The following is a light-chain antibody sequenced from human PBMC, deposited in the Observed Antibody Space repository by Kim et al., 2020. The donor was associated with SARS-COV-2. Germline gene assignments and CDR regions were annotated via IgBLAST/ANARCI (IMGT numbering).Light chain of an antibody. CDR1: RAIDNY. J-gene: IGKJ2*01. Sequence: ASVGDSVHITGGWSRAIDNYSAWYQQTPEKATILLFGRASTVESGVPSRFSGSGSETEFTLTISRLQPEDAATYYWQKYESGPYTFGQGTKLEI. CDR3: QKYESGPYT. V-gene: IGKV1-27*01. CDR2: RAS.